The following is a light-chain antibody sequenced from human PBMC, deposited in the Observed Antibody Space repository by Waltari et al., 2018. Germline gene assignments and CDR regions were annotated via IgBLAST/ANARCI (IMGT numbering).Light chain of an antibody. J-gene: IGKJ1*01. CDR3: QMYVRLPVT. CDR1: QSVGRA. V-gene: IGKV3-20*01. Sequence: SCMASQSVGRALAWYQQKPGQAPRLLIYDASSRATGISDKFSGSGSGTDFSLTISRVEPEDFAVYFCQMYVRLPVTFGQGTKVEVK. CDR2: DAS.